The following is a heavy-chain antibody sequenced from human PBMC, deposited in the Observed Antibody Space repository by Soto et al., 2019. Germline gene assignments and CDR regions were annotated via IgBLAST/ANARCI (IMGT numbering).Heavy chain of an antibody. Sequence: EVQLLESGEGLVQPGGSLRLSGVASGFTFTTHAMSWVRESPGKGLEWVSTFSGSGGNIYYAEAVKGRLTISRDDSKNTLYLQMNSLRVEDTAVYYCAKDPPWTVGPLAMDVWGQGTTVTVSS. CDR1: GFTFTTHA. CDR3: AKDPPWTVGPLAMDV. V-gene: IGHV3-23*01. J-gene: IGHJ6*02. CDR2: FSGSGGNI. D-gene: IGHD3-10*01.